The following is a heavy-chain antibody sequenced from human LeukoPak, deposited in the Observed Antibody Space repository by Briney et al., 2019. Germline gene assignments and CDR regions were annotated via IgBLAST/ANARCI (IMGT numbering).Heavy chain of an antibody. V-gene: IGHV4-39*01. CDR1: GGSISRSSFY. CDR2: IYYSGST. J-gene: IGHJ4*02. CDR3: TRSNY. Sequence: KPSETLSLTCTVSGGSISRSSFYWGWVRQPPGKGLEWIGSIYYSGSTYYNPSLKSRVTLSVDTSKNQFSLKLSSVTAADTAVYFCTRSNYWGPGTLVTVSS.